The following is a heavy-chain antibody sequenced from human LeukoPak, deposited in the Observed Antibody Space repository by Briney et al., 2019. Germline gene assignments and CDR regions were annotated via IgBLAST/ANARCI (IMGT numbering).Heavy chain of an antibody. CDR1: GFTFDDYG. J-gene: IGHJ6*02. V-gene: IGHV3-20*04. CDR3: ARAGITMVRGVIITSDYYYGMDV. D-gene: IGHD3-10*01. Sequence: TGGSLRLSCAASGFTFDDYGMSWVRQAPGKGLEWVSGINWNGGSTGYADSVKGRFTISRDNAKNSLYLQMNSLRAEDTAVYYCARAGITMVRGVIITSDYYYGMDVWGQGTTVTVSS. CDR2: INWNGGST.